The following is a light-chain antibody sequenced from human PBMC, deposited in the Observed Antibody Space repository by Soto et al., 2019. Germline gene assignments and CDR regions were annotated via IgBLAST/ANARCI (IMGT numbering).Light chain of an antibody. J-gene: IGKJ3*01. V-gene: IGKV3-11*01. Sequence: EIVLTQSPATLSLSPGERATLSCRASQTVRNYLAWYQQKPGQAPRLLIYGASNRATGVPARFSGSGSGTEFTLSITSLEPEDFAVYYCQQRSNWPPIFTFGPGTKVYV. CDR1: QTVRNY. CDR2: GAS. CDR3: QQRSNWPPIFT.